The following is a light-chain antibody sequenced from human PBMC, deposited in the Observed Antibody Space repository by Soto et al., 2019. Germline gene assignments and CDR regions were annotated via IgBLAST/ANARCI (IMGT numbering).Light chain of an antibody. CDR2: EDS. CDR3: CSYADSSTYV. Sequence: QSVLTQPASVSGSPGQSITISCTGTSSVVGSYNLVSWYQQHPGKAPKLMIYEDSKRPSGVSNRFSGSKSGNTASLTISGLPTEDEADYYCCSYADSSTYVFGTGTKVTVL. CDR1: SSVVGSYNL. V-gene: IGLV2-23*01. J-gene: IGLJ1*01.